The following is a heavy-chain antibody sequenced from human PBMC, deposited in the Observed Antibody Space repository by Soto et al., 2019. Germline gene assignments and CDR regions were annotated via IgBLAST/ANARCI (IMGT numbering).Heavy chain of an antibody. D-gene: IGHD3-22*01. J-gene: IGHJ4*02. CDR1: SYSFATSG. V-gene: IGHV1-18*01. Sequence: QVKLVQSETEVKKPGASIKASCKASSYSFATSGMTWVRQAPGQGLEWMGWISVYNGNTNYDQNLQDRVTMTTDTSSNTGYLEVRNLRSDYTAVYYCARAGQYYDASGYAVWGQGTLVTVSS. CDR2: ISVYNGNT. CDR3: ARAGQYYDASGYAV.